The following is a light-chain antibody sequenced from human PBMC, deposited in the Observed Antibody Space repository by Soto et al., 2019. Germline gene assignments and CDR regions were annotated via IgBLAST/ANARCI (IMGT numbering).Light chain of an antibody. J-gene: IGKJ1*01. V-gene: IGKV3-15*01. Sequence: EIVMTQSPATLSVSPGERATLSCRASQSVSHNLAWYQKKPGQAPRLLIYGASTRATGIPARFSGSGSGTEFTLTISSLQSEAFAVYYCRQYNNSWSFGQGTRVEIK. CDR3: RQYNNSWS. CDR1: QSVSHN. CDR2: GAS.